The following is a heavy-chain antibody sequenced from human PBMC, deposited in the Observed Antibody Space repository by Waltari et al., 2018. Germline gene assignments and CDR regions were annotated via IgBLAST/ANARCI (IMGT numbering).Heavy chain of an antibody. Sequence: QVQLQESGPGLVEPSETLSLTCCVSGDSISIGYYWGWIRQAPGKGLEWIGSIYHSGNMYYNPSLKSRVTISMDTSTNQFSLRLSSVTAADTAVYYCVRDDGDCSSCWPYYFDFWGQGTLVTVSS. J-gene: IGHJ4*02. CDR3: VRDDGDCSSCWPYYFDF. CDR2: IYHSGNM. D-gene: IGHD6-13*01. CDR1: GDSISIGYY. V-gene: IGHV4-38-2*02.